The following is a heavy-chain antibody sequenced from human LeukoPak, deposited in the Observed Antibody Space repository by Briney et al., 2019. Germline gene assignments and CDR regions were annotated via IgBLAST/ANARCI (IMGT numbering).Heavy chain of an antibody. CDR2: ISWNSGSI. D-gene: IGHD3-22*01. CDR3: AYHYYDSSGYAAPPGY. CDR1: GFTFDDYA. V-gene: IGHV3-9*01. Sequence: GGSLRLACAASGFTFDDYAMHWVRQAPGKGLEWVSGISWNSGSIGYADSVKGRFTITRDNSKNTLYLQLNSLRAEDTAVYYCAYHYYDSSGYAAPPGYWGQGTLVTVSS. J-gene: IGHJ4*02.